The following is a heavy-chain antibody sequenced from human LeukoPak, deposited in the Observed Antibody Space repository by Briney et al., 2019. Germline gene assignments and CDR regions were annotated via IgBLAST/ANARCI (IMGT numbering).Heavy chain of an antibody. J-gene: IGHJ6*02. CDR1: GFTFSSYA. CDR3: AKDPYSSGWSLYYYGMDV. Sequence: GGSLRLSCAASGFTFSSYAMSWVRQAPGKGLEWVSAISGSGGSTYYADSVKGRFTISRDNSKNTLYLQMNSLRAEDTAVYYCAKDPYSSGWSLYYYGMDVWGQGTTVTVSS. CDR2: ISGSGGST. D-gene: IGHD6-19*01. V-gene: IGHV3-23*01.